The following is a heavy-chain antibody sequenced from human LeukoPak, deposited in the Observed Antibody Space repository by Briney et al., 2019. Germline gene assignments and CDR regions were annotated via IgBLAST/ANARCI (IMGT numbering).Heavy chain of an antibody. J-gene: IGHJ3*02. CDR2: ISDFGVYT. D-gene: IGHD2-8*01. Sequence: GGSLRLSCAASGFTLTSYAMSWVRQSPGKGLEWVSDISDFGVYTNYVASVKGRFTISRDNSENMLYMQMNSLRAEDTAVYYCVRKWRGAFDIWSQGTMVTVSS. CDR3: VRKWRGAFDI. V-gene: IGHV3-23*01. CDR1: GFTLTSYA.